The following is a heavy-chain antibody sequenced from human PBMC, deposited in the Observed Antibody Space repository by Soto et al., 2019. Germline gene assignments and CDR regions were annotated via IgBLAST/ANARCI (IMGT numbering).Heavy chain of an antibody. V-gene: IGHV4-59*01. D-gene: IGHD6-19*01. CDR1: GGSISSYY. CDR3: AREPGIAVAGKYYYYYGMDV. J-gene: IGHJ6*02. Sequence: SETLSLTCTVSGGSISSYYWSWIRQPPGKGLEWIGYTYYSGSTNYNPSLKSRVTISVDTSKNQFSLKLSSVTAADTAVYYCAREPGIAVAGKYYYYYGMDVWGQGTTVTVSS. CDR2: TYYSGST.